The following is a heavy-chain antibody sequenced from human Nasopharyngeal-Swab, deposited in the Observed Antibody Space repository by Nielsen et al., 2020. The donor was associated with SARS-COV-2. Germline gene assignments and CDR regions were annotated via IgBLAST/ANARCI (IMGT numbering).Heavy chain of an antibody. J-gene: IGHJ4*02. CDR1: GDTFTGDY. V-gene: IGHV1-2*06. CDR3: ASIYYDSSGYPYHFDY. Sequence: ASVKVSCKAAGDTFTGDYMHWGRQAPGQGLEWMGRINPNSGGTNYAQKFQGRVTMTRDTSISTAYMELSRLRSDDTAVYYCASIYYDSSGYPYHFDYWGQGTLVTVSS. CDR2: INPNSGGT. D-gene: IGHD3-22*01.